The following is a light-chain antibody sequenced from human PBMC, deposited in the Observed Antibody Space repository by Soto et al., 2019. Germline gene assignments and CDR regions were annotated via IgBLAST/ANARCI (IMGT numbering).Light chain of an antibody. J-gene: IGKJ1*01. Sequence: DIALAQKPGSVFLMEGEGVTLPCRATQSMSSSYLAWDQRKPGQAPRLLIYGASSRATGIPDRFSGSGSRTDFTLTISRLESEDFALDDCQQYGSSPRTFGQGTKVDIK. V-gene: IGKV3-20*01. CDR3: QQYGSSPRT. CDR2: GAS. CDR1: QSMSSSY.